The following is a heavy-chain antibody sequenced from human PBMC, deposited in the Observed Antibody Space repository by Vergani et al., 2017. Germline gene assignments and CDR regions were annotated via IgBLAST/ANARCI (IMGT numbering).Heavy chain of an antibody. D-gene: IGHD6-19*01. CDR3: ARVSYSSGWYASFDY. Sequence: QVQLQESGPGLVKPSETLSLTCTVSGGSISSYYWSWIRQPPGKGLEWIGYIYYSGSTNYNPSLKSRVTISVDTSKNQFSLKLSSVTAAHTAVYYCARVSYSSGWYASFDYGGQGTLVTVSS. V-gene: IGHV4-59*01. CDR1: GGSISSYY. CDR2: IYYSGST. J-gene: IGHJ4*02.